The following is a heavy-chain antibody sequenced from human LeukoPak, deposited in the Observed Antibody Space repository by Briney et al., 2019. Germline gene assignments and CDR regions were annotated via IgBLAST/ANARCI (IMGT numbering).Heavy chain of an antibody. Sequence: PSETLSLTCTVSGGSISSYYWSWIRQPPGKGLEWIGYIYYSGSTNYNPSLKSRVTISVDTSKNQFSLKLSSVTAADTAVYYCARDLYSSSSGQRYNWFDPWGQGTLVTVSS. CDR3: ARDLYSSSSGQRYNWFDP. V-gene: IGHV4-59*01. J-gene: IGHJ5*02. CDR2: IYYSGST. D-gene: IGHD6-6*01. CDR1: GGSISSYY.